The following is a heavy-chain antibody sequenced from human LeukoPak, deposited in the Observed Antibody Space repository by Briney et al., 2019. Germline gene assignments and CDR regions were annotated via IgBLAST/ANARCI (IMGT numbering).Heavy chain of an antibody. CDR3: ARDLITNHRVPGAFDI. D-gene: IGHD3-3*01. V-gene: IGHV3-21*01. J-gene: IGHJ3*02. Sequence: GGSLRLSCAASGFTFSSYSMNWVRQAPGKGLEWASSISSSSSYIYYADSVKGRFTISRDNAKNSLYLQMNSLRAEDTAVYYCARDLITNHRVPGAFDIWGQGTMVTVSS. CDR2: ISSSSSYI. CDR1: GFTFSSYS.